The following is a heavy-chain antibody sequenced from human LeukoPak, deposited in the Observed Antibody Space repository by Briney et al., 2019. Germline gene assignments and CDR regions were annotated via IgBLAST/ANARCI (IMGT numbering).Heavy chain of an antibody. D-gene: IGHD6-19*01. J-gene: IGHJ4*02. V-gene: IGHV1-3*03. Sequence: ASVKVSCKASGYTFTSYAIHWVRQAPGQRLEWMGWINAGNGNTKYSQEFQGRVTITRNTSISTAYMELSSLRSEDTAVYYCARGLGSSGWEEIDYWGQGTLVTVSS. CDR1: GYTFTSYA. CDR2: INAGNGNT. CDR3: ARGLGSSGWEEIDY.